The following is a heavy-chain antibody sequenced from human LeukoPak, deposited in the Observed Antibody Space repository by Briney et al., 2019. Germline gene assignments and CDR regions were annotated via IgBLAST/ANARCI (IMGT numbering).Heavy chain of an antibody. CDR3: ARGTGGRVATISYYYYGMGV. J-gene: IGHJ6*02. CDR1: GYTFSSYA. V-gene: IGHV3-30-3*01. CDR2: ISYDGSNK. Sequence: PGGSLRLSCAASGYTFSSYAMHWVRQAPGKGLEWVALISYDGSNKYYADSVKGRFTISRDNSKNTLYLQMNSLRAEDTAVYYCARGTGGRVATISYYYYGMGVWGQGTTVTVSS. D-gene: IGHD5-12*01.